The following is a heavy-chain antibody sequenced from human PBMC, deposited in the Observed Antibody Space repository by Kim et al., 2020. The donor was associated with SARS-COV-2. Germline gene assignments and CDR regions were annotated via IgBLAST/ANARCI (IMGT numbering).Heavy chain of an antibody. J-gene: IGHJ6*02. Sequence: DSVKGRFTVSRDNAKQSLYLRLNSLRVEDTGVYFCARAGSTMTPLSYGMDVWGQGTTVTVSS. V-gene: IGHV3-11*06. D-gene: IGHD4-17*01. CDR3: ARAGSTMTPLSYGMDV.